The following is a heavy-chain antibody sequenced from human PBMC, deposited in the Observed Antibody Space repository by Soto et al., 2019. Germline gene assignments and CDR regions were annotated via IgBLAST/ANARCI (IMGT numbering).Heavy chain of an antibody. D-gene: IGHD1-1*01. Sequence: LSLTCTVSGGSISSYYWSWIRQPPGKGLEWIGYIYYSGSTNYNPSLKSRVTISVDTSKNQFSLKLSSVTAADTAVYYCARDRGTRGMDVWGQGTTVTVSS. V-gene: IGHV4-59*01. CDR1: GGSISSYY. J-gene: IGHJ6*02. CDR3: ARDRGTRGMDV. CDR2: IYYSGST.